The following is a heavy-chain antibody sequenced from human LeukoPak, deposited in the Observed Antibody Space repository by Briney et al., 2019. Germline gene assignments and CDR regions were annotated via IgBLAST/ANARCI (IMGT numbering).Heavy chain of an antibody. Sequence: AASVTVSCTASGYTFTSYGISWVRQAPGQGLEWMGWISAYNGNTNYAQKLQGRVTMTTDTSTSTAYMELRSLRSDDTAVYYCARAGWYYGSGSYFPTPTFSRGMDVWGQGTTVTVSS. CDR3: ARAGWYYGSGSYFPTPTFSRGMDV. CDR1: GYTFTSYG. CDR2: ISAYNGNT. D-gene: IGHD3-10*01. V-gene: IGHV1-18*01. J-gene: IGHJ6*02.